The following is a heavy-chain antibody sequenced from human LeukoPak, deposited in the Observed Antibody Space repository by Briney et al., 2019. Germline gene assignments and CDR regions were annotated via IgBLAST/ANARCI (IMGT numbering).Heavy chain of an antibody. CDR1: GYSFTSYW. D-gene: IGHD1-26*01. CDR3: ARHLVGIRELYLDS. Sequence: NHGESLKISCKGSGYSFTSYWISWVRQMPGKGLEWRGRIDPSDSYTNYSPSFQGHVTISADKSISTAYLQWSSLKASDTAMYYCARHLVGIRELYLDSWGQGTLVTVSS. J-gene: IGHJ4*02. CDR2: IDPSDSYT. V-gene: IGHV5-10-1*01.